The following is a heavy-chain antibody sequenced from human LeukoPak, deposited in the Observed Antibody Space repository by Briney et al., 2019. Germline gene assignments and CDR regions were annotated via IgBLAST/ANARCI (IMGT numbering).Heavy chain of an antibody. Sequence: PSETLSLTCTVSGGSISSGGYYWSWIRQHPGKGLEWIGYIYYSGSTYYNPSLKSRVTISVDTPKNQFSLKLSSVTAADTAVYYCARASHYYDSSGYPSPFDYWGQGTLVTVSS. CDR1: GGSISSGGYY. D-gene: IGHD3-22*01. CDR2: IYYSGST. J-gene: IGHJ4*02. CDR3: ARASHYYDSSGYPSPFDY. V-gene: IGHV4-31*03.